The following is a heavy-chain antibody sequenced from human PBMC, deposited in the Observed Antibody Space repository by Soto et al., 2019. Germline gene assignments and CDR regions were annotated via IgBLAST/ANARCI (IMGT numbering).Heavy chain of an antibody. D-gene: IGHD2-21*02. J-gene: IGHJ6*02. Sequence: ASVKVSCKASGGTFSSYAISWVRQAPGQGLEWMGGIIPILGIANYAQKFQGRVTITADKSTSTAYMELSSLRSEDTAVYYCARDKIVEVVTAIYYYYGMDVWGQGTTVTVSS. CDR1: GGTFSSYA. CDR2: IIPILGIA. V-gene: IGHV1-69*10. CDR3: ARDKIVEVVTAIYYYYGMDV.